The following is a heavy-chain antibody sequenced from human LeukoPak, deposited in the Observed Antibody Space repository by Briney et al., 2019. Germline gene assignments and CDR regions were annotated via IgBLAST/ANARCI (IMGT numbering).Heavy chain of an antibody. D-gene: IGHD2-21*01. J-gene: IGHJ3*02. CDR2: ISGDGGST. CDR1: GFTFDDYA. CDR3: AKADWKREPNAFDI. V-gene: IGHV3-43*02. Sequence: GGSLRLXCAASGFTFDDYAMHWGRQAPGKGLEWVSLISGDGGSTYYADSVKGRFTISRDNSKHSLYLQMNSLRTEDTALYYCAKADWKREPNAFDIWGQGTMVTVSS.